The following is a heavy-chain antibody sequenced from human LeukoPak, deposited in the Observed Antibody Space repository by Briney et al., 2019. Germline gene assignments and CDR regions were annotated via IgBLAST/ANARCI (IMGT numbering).Heavy chain of an antibody. Sequence: SETLSLTCTVSGGSLSTYYWSWIRQPPGEGLEWIGYIYYSGSTSYNPSLKSRVTISVHTSKNQFSLKLSSVTAADTAVYYCARYLYYYYYMDVWGKGTTVTIS. CDR2: IYYSGST. CDR1: GGSLSTYY. CDR3: ARYLYYYYYMDV. V-gene: IGHV4-59*08. J-gene: IGHJ6*03.